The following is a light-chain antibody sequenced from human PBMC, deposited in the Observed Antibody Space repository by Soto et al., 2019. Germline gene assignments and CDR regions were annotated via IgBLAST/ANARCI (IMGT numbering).Light chain of an antibody. CDR2: DAS. CDR3: RQRSNWPST. Sequence: EIVLTQSPATLSLSQGNRATLSCRASQSVSGYLAWYQQKPGKAPRLLLDDASNRAPGIPARFSGSGSGTALSLTIASLETEDFAVDYCRQRSNWPSTVGGGAKVES. J-gene: IGKJ4*01. CDR1: QSVSGY. V-gene: IGKV3-11*01.